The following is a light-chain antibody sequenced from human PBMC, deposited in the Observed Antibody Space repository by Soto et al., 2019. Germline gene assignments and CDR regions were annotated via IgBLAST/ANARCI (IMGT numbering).Light chain of an antibody. CDR1: QDISSY. J-gene: IGKJ4*01. CDR2: AAS. Sequence: AIRMTQSPSSLSTSTGDRVTITCRASQDISSYLAWFQQKPGKAPKLLIYAASTLQSGVPPRFSGSGSGTDFTLTISWLQSEDFATYYCQQYFAYPLTFGGGTPVEIK. CDR3: QQYFAYPLT. V-gene: IGKV1-8*01.